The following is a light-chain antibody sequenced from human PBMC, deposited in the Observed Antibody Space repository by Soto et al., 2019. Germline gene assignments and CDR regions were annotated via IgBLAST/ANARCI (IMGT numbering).Light chain of an antibody. CDR3: SSYAGSSSFEV. J-gene: IGLJ1*01. CDR2: GVS. CDR1: NSDVGGYNY. V-gene: IGLV2-8*01. Sequence: QSVLTQPPSASGSPGQSVTISCTGTNSDVGGYNYVSWYQQHPGKAPKLMIYGVSKRPSGVPDRFSGSKSGNTASLTVSGLQAEDEADYYCSSYAGSSSFEVFGTGTKVTVL.